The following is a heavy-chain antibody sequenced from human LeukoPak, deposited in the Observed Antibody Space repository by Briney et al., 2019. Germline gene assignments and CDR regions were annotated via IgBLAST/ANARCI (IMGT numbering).Heavy chain of an antibody. CDR3: ARETSQKAAHYMDV. CDR2: IYYSGST. Sequence: SETLSLTCTVSGGSISSYYWSWIRQPPGKGLEWIGYIYYSGSTNYNPSLKSRVTISVDTSKNQFSLKLSSVTAADTAVYYCARETSQKAAHYMDVWGKGTTVTISS. J-gene: IGHJ6*03. V-gene: IGHV4-59*01. D-gene: IGHD6-25*01. CDR1: GGSISSYY.